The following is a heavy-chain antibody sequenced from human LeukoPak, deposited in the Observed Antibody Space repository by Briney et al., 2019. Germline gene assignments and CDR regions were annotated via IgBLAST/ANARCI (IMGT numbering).Heavy chain of an antibody. CDR1: GYSFSGHY. CDR3: ARDFYGSRPGAFDY. CDR2: INPNSAAS. J-gene: IGHJ4*02. Sequence: ASVKVSCKASGYSFSGHYIHWVRQAPGRGLEWMGQINPNSAASHYAQKFQDRVTMTSDTSINMAYMELRSLRSDDTAVYYCARDFYGSRPGAFDYWGQGTLITVSS. D-gene: IGHD3-10*01. V-gene: IGHV1-2*06.